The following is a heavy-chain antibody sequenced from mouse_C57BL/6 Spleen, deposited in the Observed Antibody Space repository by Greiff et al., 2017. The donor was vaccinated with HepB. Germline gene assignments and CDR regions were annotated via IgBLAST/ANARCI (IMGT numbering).Heavy chain of an antibody. J-gene: IGHJ2*01. CDR1: GYTFTSYW. CDR2: INPSSGYT. V-gene: IGHV1-7*01. Sequence: QVQLQQSGAELAKPGASVKLSCKASGYTFTSYWMHWVKQRPGQGLEWIGYINPSSGYTKYNQKFKDKATLTADKYSSTAYMQLSSLTYEDSAVYYCARVGTAQATGPFDYWGQGTTLTVSS. CDR3: ARVGTAQATGPFDY. D-gene: IGHD3-2*02.